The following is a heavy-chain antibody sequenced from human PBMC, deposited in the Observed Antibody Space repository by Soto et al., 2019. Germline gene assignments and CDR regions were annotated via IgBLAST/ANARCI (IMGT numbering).Heavy chain of an antibody. CDR3: ARGECGVATVGYYYYGMDV. D-gene: IGHD5-12*01. J-gene: IGHJ6*02. V-gene: IGHV4-61*08. Sequence: SETLSLTCTVSGGPIINGDSYLNWIRQHPEKGLEWMGYINHSGSTNYNPSLKSRVTISVDTSKNQLSLKLSSVTAADTAVYYCARGECGVATVGYYYYGMDVWGQGTTVTVSS. CDR1: GGPIINGDSY. CDR2: INHSGST.